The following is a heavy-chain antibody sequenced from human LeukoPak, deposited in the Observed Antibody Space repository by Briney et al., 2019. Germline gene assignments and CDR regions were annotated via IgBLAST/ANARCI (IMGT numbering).Heavy chain of an antibody. V-gene: IGHV1-69*06. D-gene: IGHD1-20*01. CDR2: IIPIFGTA. Sequence: ASVKVSCKASGGTFSSYAISWVRQAPGQGLEWMGGIIPIFGTANYAQKFQGRVTITADKSTSTAYMELSSLRSEDTAVYYCARSFVGLNWRPQYYFDYWGQGTLVTVSS. CDR1: GGTFSSYA. J-gene: IGHJ4*02. CDR3: ARSFVGLNWRPQYYFDY.